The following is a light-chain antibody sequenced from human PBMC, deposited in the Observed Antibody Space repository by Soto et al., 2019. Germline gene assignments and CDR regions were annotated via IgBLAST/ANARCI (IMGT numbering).Light chain of an antibody. J-gene: IGKJ2*02. CDR2: AAS. CDR1: QRISNS. Sequence: DLQMTQSPSAMSASIGARVTITCRASQRISNSLDWFQQRPGKVPKRLIYAASSWQSGVPSRFSGSVSGSEFTLTIVGLQPDDFATYYFLQHNSDARTFGQGTNLYI. V-gene: IGKV1-17*03. CDR3: LQHNSDART.